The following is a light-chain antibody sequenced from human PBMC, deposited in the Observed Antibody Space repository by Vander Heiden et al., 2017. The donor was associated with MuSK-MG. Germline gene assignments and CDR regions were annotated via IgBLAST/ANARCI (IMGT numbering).Light chain of an antibody. Sequence: EMVLTQSPGTLSLSPGERATLSCRASQSVSSSYLAWYQQKPGQAPRLLIYGASTRATGIPDRFSGSGSETDFTLTISRLEPEDFAVYYCQQYGNSPQTFGQGTKVEIK. V-gene: IGKV3-20*01. CDR2: GAS. CDR3: QQYGNSPQT. J-gene: IGKJ1*01. CDR1: QSVSSSY.